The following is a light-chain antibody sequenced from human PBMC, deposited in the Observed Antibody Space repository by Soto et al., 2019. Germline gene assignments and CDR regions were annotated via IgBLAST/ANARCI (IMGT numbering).Light chain of an antibody. V-gene: IGKV3-20*01. CDR3: QQYGSSPRT. CDR1: QSVSSNY. CDR2: GAF. J-gene: IGKJ1*01. Sequence: EIVLAQSPGTLSLSPGERATFACRSSQSVSSNYLAWYQQKPGQAPRLLIYGAFKRATGIPDRFSGSGSGTDFTLTISRMEPEDFAVYCCQQYGSSPRTFGQGTKVDIK.